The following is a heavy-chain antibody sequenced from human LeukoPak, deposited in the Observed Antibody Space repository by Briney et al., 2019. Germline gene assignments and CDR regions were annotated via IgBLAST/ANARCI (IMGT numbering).Heavy chain of an antibody. CDR3: AAINIAQLPIRVY. J-gene: IGHJ4*02. D-gene: IGHD5-24*01. Sequence: GGSLRLSCAASGFTFSDHYMTWIRQAPGKGLEWVSYISTSGGTINYADSVKGRFTVSRDNAKNSLFLQMNSLRVEDTAVYYCAAINIAQLPIRVYWGQGTLVTVSS. V-gene: IGHV3-11*04. CDR2: ISTSGGTI. CDR1: GFTFSDHY.